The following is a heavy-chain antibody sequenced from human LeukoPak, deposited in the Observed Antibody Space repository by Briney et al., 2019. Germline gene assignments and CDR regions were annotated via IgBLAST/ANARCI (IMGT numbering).Heavy chain of an antibody. CDR1: GGSISSYY. D-gene: IGHD2-2*01. J-gene: IGHJ6*04. CDR3: AREHCSSTSCYGMDV. CDR2: IYYSGST. Sequence: PSETLSLTCTVSGGSISSYYWSWIRQPPGKGLEWIGYIYYSGSTNYNPSLKSRVTISVDTSKNQFSLKLSSVTAADTAVYYCAREHCSSTSCYGMDVWGKGTTVTVSS. V-gene: IGHV4-59*01.